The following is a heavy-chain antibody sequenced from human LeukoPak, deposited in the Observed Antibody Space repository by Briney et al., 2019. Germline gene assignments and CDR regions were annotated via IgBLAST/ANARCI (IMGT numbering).Heavy chain of an antibody. D-gene: IGHD2-15*01. CDR3: AREGYCSGGSCPYYFDY. J-gene: IGHJ4*02. CDR2: ISSSSSYI. V-gene: IGHV3-21*01. CDR1: GFTFSSYS. Sequence: GGSLRLSCAASGFTFSSYSMSWVRQAPGKGLEWVSSISSSSSYIYYADSVKGRFTISRDNAKNSLYLQMNSLRAEDTAVYYCAREGYCSGGSCPYYFDYWGQGTLVSVSS.